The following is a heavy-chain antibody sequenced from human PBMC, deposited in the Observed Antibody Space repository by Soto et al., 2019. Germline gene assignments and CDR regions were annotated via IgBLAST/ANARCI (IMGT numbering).Heavy chain of an antibody. CDR3: ARAPERRYRAFEY. CDR2: IYYSGST. J-gene: IGHJ4*02. D-gene: IGHD1-1*01. Sequence: QVQLQESGPGLVKPSQTLSLTCTVSGGSISSGGYYWSWIRQHPGKGLEGLGYIYYSGSTYYNPSLKIRVTISVDPSTNQFSLKLSSVTAADTAVYYCARAPERRYRAFEYWGQGTLVTVSS. V-gene: IGHV4-31*03. CDR1: GGSISSGGYY.